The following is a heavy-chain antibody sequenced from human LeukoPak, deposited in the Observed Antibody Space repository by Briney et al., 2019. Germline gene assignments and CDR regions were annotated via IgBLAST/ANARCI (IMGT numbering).Heavy chain of an antibody. CDR3: VRGRYCSSTDCYDWFDP. V-gene: IGHV4-34*01. CDR1: GGSFGGYH. J-gene: IGHJ5*02. D-gene: IGHD2-2*01. Sequence: PSETLSLTCAVYGGSFGGYHWNWIRQPPGKRLEWIGEITYGGTTNYNPSLRSRVTMSADTSKKQFSLKLTSVTAADTALYYCVRGRYCSSTDCYDWFDPWGPGTHVSVSS. CDR2: ITYGGTT.